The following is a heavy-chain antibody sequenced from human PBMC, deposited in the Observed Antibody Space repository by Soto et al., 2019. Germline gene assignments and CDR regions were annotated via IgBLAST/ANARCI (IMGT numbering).Heavy chain of an antibody. D-gene: IGHD2-2*01. Sequence: LRLSCAASGFIFSSYAMHWVCQAPGKGLERVAVISYDGSNKYYADSVKGRFTISRDNSKNTLYLQMNSLRAEDTAVYYCASPYCSSTSCYGDYYYYGMDVWGQGTTVTVSS. J-gene: IGHJ6*02. CDR1: GFIFSSYA. CDR3: ASPYCSSTSCYGDYYYYGMDV. V-gene: IGHV3-30-3*01. CDR2: ISYDGSNK.